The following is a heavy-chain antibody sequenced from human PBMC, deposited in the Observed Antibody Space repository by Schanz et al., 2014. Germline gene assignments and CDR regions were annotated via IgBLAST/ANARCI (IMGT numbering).Heavy chain of an antibody. D-gene: IGHD2-21*02. CDR2: ISGDHRNT. J-gene: IGHJ2*01. CDR3: AKDLGVDCGDGCFNWYFDL. CDR1: GFIFSDYY. Sequence: QVQLVESGGGLVKPGGSLRLSCAASGFIFSDYYMAWIRQAPGKGLEWVSSISGDHRNTFYADSVKGRFTISRDNSKNTLYLQMNSLRAEDTAVYFCAKDLGVDCGDGCFNWYFDLWGRGTLVTVSS. V-gene: IGHV3-11*05.